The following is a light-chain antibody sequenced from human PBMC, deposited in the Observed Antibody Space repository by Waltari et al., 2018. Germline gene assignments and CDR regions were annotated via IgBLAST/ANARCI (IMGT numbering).Light chain of an antibody. Sequence: IQLTQSPSSLSASVGDRVTITCRASQGISSYLAWYQQKPGKAPKLLIYAASTLQSGVPSRFSGSGSGTDFTLTISGLQAEDVAVYYCQQYYSPPWTFGQGTQVEIK. CDR2: AAS. J-gene: IGKJ1*01. CDR3: QQYYSPPWT. V-gene: IGKV1-9*01. CDR1: QGISSY.